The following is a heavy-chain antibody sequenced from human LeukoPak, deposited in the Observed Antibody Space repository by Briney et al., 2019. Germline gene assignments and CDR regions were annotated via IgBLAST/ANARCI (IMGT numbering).Heavy chain of an antibody. D-gene: IGHD5-12*01. CDR2: IYYSGCT. CDR1: GGSISSYY. Sequence: PSETLSLTCTVSGGSISSYYWSWIRQPPGKGLEWIGYIYYSGCTNYNPSLKSRVTISVDTSKNQFSLKLSSVTAADTAVYYCARDNPVDSGYDLGGGRWFDPWGQGTLVTVSS. CDR3: ARDNPVDSGYDLGGGRWFDP. J-gene: IGHJ5*02. V-gene: IGHV4-59*01.